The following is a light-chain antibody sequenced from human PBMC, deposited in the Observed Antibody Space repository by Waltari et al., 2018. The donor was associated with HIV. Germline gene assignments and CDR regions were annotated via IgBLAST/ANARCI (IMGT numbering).Light chain of an antibody. CDR3: QSYDSSLRVRV. CDR1: SSDVGGYNY. V-gene: IGLV2-14*01. CDR2: EVS. Sequence: QSALTQPASVSGSPGQSIIISCTGTSSDVGGYNYVSWYQQHPGKAPKLMIYEVSNRPSGVSDRFSGSKSGNTASLAITGLQAEDEADYYCQSYDSSLRVRVFGGGTKLTVL. J-gene: IGLJ3*02.